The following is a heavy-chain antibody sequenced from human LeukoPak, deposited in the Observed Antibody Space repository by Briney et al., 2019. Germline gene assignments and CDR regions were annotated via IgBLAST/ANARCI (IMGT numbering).Heavy chain of an antibody. CDR1: GFTFDDYA. CDR3: AKESRYNWNVFDY. D-gene: IGHD1-20*01. CDR2: ISWNSGSI. J-gene: IGHJ4*02. Sequence: GRSLRLSCAASGFTFDDYAMHWVRQAPGKGLEWVSGISWNSGSIGYADSVKGRFTISRDNAKNSLYLQMNSLRAEDTALYYCAKESRYNWNVFDYWGQGTLVTVSS. V-gene: IGHV3-9*01.